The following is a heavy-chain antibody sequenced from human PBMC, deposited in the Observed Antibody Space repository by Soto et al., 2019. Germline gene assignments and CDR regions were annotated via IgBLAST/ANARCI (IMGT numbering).Heavy chain of an antibody. CDR1: GGTFSSYT. CDR2: IIPILGIA. Sequence: QVQLVQSGAGVKKPGSSVKVSCKASGGTFSSYTISWVRQAPGQGLEWMGRIIPILGIANYAQKFQGRVTITPDKSTSTAYMELSSLRSEDTAVYYCARAREYYYDSSGYRLDYWGQGTLVTVSS. D-gene: IGHD3-22*01. J-gene: IGHJ4*02. CDR3: ARAREYYYDSSGYRLDY. V-gene: IGHV1-69*02.